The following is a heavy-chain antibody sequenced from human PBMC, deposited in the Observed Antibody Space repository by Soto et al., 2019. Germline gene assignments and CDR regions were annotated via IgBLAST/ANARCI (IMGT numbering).Heavy chain of an antibody. D-gene: IGHD5-18*01. CDR2: IIPIFGTA. J-gene: IGHJ5*02. V-gene: IGHV1-69*13. Sequence: ASVKVSCKASGGTFSSYAISWVRQAPGQGLEWMGGIIPIFGTASYAQKFQGRVTITADESTSTAYMELSSLRSEDTAVYYCARQVDTAMVTSGWFDPWGQGTLVTVSS. CDR3: ARQVDTAMVTSGWFDP. CDR1: GGTFSSYA.